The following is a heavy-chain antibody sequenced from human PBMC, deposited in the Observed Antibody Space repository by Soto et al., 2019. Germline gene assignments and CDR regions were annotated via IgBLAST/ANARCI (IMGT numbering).Heavy chain of an antibody. CDR2: IIPIFGTA. CDR3: ARSYYYYYYGMDV. J-gene: IGHJ6*02. Sequence: SVKVSCKASGGTFSSYAISWVRQAPGQGLEWMGGIIPIFGTANYAQKFQGRVTITADESTSTAYMELSSLRSEDTAVYYCARSYYYYYYGMDVWGQGTTVTVAS. V-gene: IGHV1-69*13. CDR1: GGTFSSYA.